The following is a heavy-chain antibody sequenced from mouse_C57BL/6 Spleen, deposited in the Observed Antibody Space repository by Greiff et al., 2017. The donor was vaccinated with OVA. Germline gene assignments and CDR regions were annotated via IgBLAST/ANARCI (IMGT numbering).Heavy chain of an antibody. D-gene: IGHD1-1*01. Sequence: VQLQQSGPELVKPGASVKISCKASGYSFTGYYMNWVKQSPEKSLEWIGEINPSTGGTTYNQTFKAKATLTVDKSSSTAYMQLNSLTSEDSAVYYCARKNYVYAMDYWGQGTSVTVSS. CDR2: INPSTGGT. J-gene: IGHJ4*01. CDR1: GYSFTGYY. CDR3: ARKNYVYAMDY. V-gene: IGHV1-42*01.